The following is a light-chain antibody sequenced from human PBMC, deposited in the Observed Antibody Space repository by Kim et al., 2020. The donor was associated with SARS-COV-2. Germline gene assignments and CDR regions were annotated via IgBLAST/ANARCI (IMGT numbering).Light chain of an antibody. J-gene: IGKJ2*01. Sequence: DIQMTQSPSTLSASLGDRVTITCRTSQSISSWLAWYQQKLGKAPKLLIYKASSLKSGVPSRFSGSESGTEFTLTNSSLQPDDFATYYCQQYKSYPRTFGQGTKLEI. V-gene: IGKV1-5*03. CDR3: QQYKSYPRT. CDR2: KAS. CDR1: QSISSW.